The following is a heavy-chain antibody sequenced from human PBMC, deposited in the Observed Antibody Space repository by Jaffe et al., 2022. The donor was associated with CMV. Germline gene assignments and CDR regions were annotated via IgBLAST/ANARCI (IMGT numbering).Heavy chain of an antibody. CDR3: TTPFGVVTTPYYYMDV. J-gene: IGHJ6*03. CDR1: GFTFSNAW. CDR2: IKSKTDGGTT. V-gene: IGHV3-15*01. D-gene: IGHD3-3*01. Sequence: EVQLVESGGGLVKPGGSLRLSCAASGFTFSNAWMSWVRQAPGKGLEWVGRIKSKTDGGTTDYAAPVKGRFTISRDDSKNTLYLQMNSLKTEDTAVYYCTTPFGVVTTPYYYMDVWGKGTTVTVSS.